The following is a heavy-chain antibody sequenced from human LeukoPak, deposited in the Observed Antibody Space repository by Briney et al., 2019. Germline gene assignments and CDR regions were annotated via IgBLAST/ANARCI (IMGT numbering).Heavy chain of an antibody. D-gene: IGHD6-13*01. CDR1: GFTFSSYG. Sequence: GRSLRLSCAASGFTFSSYGMHWVRQAPGKGLEWVAVISYDGSNKYYADSVKGRFTISRDNSKNTLYLQMNSLRAEDTALYYCAKDIFTGIAAAGAIDYWGQGTLVTVSS. V-gene: IGHV3-30*18. CDR2: ISYDGSNK. CDR3: AKDIFTGIAAAGAIDY. J-gene: IGHJ4*02.